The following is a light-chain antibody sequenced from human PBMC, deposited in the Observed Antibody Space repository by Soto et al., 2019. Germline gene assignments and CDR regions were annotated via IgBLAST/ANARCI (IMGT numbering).Light chain of an antibody. CDR3: SSYTCSSTLVV. CDR1: SSDVGGYNY. J-gene: IGLJ2*01. V-gene: IGLV2-14*01. Sequence: QSVLTQPASVSGSPGQSITISCTGTSSDVGGYNYVSWYQQHPGKAPKLMIYDVSNRPSGVSNRFSGSKSGNTASLTISGLPAADEADYYCSSYTCSSTLVVFGGGTKLTVL. CDR2: DVS.